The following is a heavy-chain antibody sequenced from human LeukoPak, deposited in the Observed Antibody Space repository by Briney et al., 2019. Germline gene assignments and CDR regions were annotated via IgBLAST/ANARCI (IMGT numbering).Heavy chain of an antibody. D-gene: IGHD3-10*01. J-gene: IGHJ3*02. Sequence: QSGGSLRLSCAASGFTFSSYAMHWVRQAPGKGLEWVAVISYDGSNKYYADSVKGRFTISGDNSKNTLYLQMNSLRAEDTAVYYCARGDYYGSGTTSGEAFDIWGQGTMVTVSS. CDR3: ARGDYYGSGTTSGEAFDI. CDR2: ISYDGSNK. CDR1: GFTFSSYA. V-gene: IGHV3-30-3*01.